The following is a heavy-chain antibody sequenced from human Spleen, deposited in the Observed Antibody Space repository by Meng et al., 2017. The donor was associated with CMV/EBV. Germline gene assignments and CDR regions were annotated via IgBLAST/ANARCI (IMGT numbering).Heavy chain of an antibody. D-gene: IGHD2-15*01. J-gene: IGHJ6*02. CDR3: AKTYCTGGSCYWGAMDV. CDR2: IDSDGSTT. V-gene: IGHV3-74*01. Sequence: GESLKISCAASGFTFSRFWMDWVRQAPEKGLVWVSRIDSDGSTTRYADSVKGRFTISRDNAKSSLFLQMNSLTDDDTALYYCAKTYCTGGSCYWGAMDVWGHGTTVTVSS. CDR1: GFTFSRFW.